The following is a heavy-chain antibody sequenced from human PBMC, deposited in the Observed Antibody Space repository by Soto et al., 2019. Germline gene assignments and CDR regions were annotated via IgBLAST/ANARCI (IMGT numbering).Heavy chain of an antibody. J-gene: IGHJ4*02. CDR1: GGTFNTYA. CDR3: AREVQVHTPAFVY. Sequence: QVQLVQSGAEMKKPGSSVKVSCQSSGGTFNTYAMNWVRQAPGQGPEWMGDISPMFGAANYAPKFQGRVTITADESTGTSYMQLSRFTSEDTALYFCAREVQVHTPAFVYWGQGTLVTVSS. V-gene: IGHV1-69*19. D-gene: IGHD3-10*01. CDR2: ISPMFGAA.